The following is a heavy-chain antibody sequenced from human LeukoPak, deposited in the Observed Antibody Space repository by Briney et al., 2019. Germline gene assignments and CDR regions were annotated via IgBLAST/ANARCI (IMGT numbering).Heavy chain of an antibody. D-gene: IGHD6-13*01. CDR3: AKIATTGGYFDY. J-gene: IGHJ4*02. CDR2: IDPSDSYT. V-gene: IGHV5-10-1*01. CDR1: GYSFTRYW. Sequence: GESLRISCKGSGYSFTRYWISWVRQMPGKGLEWMGRIDPSDSYTNYRPSFQGHVTVSADKSISTAYLQWSSLKASDTAMYYCAKIATTGGYFDYWGQGTLVTVSS.